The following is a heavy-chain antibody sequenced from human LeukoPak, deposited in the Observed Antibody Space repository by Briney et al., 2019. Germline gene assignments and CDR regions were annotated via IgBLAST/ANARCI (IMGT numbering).Heavy chain of an antibody. CDR2: IIPIFGTA. CDR3: ARGGHCGGDCYSDFDY. Sequence: GASVKVSCKASGGTFSSYAISWVRQAPGQGLEWMGGIIPIFGTANYAQKFQGRVTITADESTSTAYMELSSLRSEGTAVYYCARGGHCGGDCYSDFDYWGQGTLVTVSS. CDR1: GGTFSSYA. V-gene: IGHV1-69*13. D-gene: IGHD2-21*02. J-gene: IGHJ4*02.